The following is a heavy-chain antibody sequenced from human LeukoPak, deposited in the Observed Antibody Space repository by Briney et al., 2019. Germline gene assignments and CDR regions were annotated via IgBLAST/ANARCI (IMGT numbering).Heavy chain of an antibody. CDR1: GFSFSSHN. D-gene: IGHD6-19*01. V-gene: IGHV3-21*04. CDR2: ISNGGRYL. Sequence: PGGSLRLSCAASGFSFSSHNMNWVRQAPGKGLEWVSSISNGGRYLYYADSVKGRFTISRDNSKNTLYLLMNSLRAEDTAVYYCAKETRIAVAVVDAFDIWGQGTLVTVSS. J-gene: IGHJ3*02. CDR3: AKETRIAVAVVDAFDI.